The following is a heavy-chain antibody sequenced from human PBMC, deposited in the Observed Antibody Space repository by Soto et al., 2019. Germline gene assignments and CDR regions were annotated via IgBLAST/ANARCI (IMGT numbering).Heavy chain of an antibody. D-gene: IGHD3-22*01. CDR1: VFAFNSYG. J-gene: IGHJ4*02. CDR2: ISKSDYT. CDR3: AREDSIIITAVSDF. Sequence: PWGSLRLSCTVSVFAFNSYGINWVRQAPGKGLEWVSSISKSDYTYYSDSVKGRFTISRDNAKNSVSLQMNTLRVEDTAVYYCAREDSIIITAVSDFWGQGTMVTVSS. V-gene: IGHV3-21*01.